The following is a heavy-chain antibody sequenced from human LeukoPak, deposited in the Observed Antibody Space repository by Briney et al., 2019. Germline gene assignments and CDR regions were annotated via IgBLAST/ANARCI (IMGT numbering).Heavy chain of an antibody. D-gene: IGHD2-15*01. V-gene: IGHV3-53*01. J-gene: IGHJ6*04. CDR1: GFTVSSNS. CDR3: ARDRYCSF. CDR2: IYSDNT. Sequence: GGSLRLSCTVSGFTVSSNSMSWVRQAPGKGLEWVSFIYSDNTHYSDSVKGRFTISRDNAKNSLYLQMNSLRAEDTAVYFCARDRYCSFWGKGTTVTVSS.